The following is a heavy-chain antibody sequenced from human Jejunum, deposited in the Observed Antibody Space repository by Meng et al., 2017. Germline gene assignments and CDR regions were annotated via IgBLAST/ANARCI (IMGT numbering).Heavy chain of an antibody. CDR1: SGSIRSSSYY. Sequence: QLQLQEWGRGRVKPSGTLSLTCTVSSGSIRSSSYYWGWIRLPPGKGLECIGTMYYHGSTYYNPSLKSRATISVHTSKNQFSLKLSSVTAADTTVYYCARPHSSAWGQGTLVTVSS. V-gene: IGHV4-39*01. CDR2: MYYHGST. D-gene: IGHD3-3*02. J-gene: IGHJ5*02. CDR3: ARPHSSA.